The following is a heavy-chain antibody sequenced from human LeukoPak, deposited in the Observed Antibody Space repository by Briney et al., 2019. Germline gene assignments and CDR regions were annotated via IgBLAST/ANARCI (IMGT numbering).Heavy chain of an antibody. CDR3: ARSFAY. Sequence: QSGGSLRLSCTASGFTFSDYWMTWVRQAPGKGLEWVSAISGSGGSTYYADSVKGRFTISRDNAKNSLYLQMNSLRAEDTAVYYCARSFAYWGQGTLVTVSS. CDR1: GFTFSDYW. CDR2: ISGSGGST. V-gene: IGHV3-23*01. J-gene: IGHJ4*02.